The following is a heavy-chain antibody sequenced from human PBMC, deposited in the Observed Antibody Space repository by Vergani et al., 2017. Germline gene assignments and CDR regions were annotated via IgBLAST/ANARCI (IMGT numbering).Heavy chain of an antibody. V-gene: IGHV3-23*04. CDR3: ARLSYDTTPYLQGGYDC. J-gene: IGHJ4*02. CDR1: GLPVSGFAFNTYA. CDR2: ISATGDENT. Sequence: VQLVESGGGVVQPGRSLRLSCAASGLPVSGFAFNTYAMIWVRQAPGKGLEWVSGISATGDENTYYADSVKGRFTISRDNSKNMLYLQMNSLRAEDTAVYYCARLSYDTTPYLQGGYDCWGQGTLVSVSS. D-gene: IGHD3-22*01.